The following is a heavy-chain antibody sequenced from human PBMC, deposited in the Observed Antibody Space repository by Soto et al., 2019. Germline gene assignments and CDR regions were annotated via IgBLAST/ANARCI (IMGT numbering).Heavy chain of an antibody. D-gene: IGHD2-2*01. CDR3: ATASFIVLVPAAHYGMDV. CDR2: FDPEDGET. CDR1: GYTLTELS. V-gene: IGHV1-24*01. Sequence: ASVKVSCKVSGYTLTELSMHWVRQAPGKGLEWMGGFDPEDGETIYAQKFQGRVTMTEDTSTDTAYMELSSLRSEDTAVYYCATASFIVLVPAAHYGMDVWGQGTTVTVS. J-gene: IGHJ6*02.